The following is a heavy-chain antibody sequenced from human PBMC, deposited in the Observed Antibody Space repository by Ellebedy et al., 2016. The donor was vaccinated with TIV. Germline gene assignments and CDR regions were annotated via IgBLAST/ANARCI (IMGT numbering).Heavy chain of an antibody. Sequence: GESLKISCKGSGYRFSDYWIGWVRQMPGKGLEWMGIIFPGDSDSRYSPSFQGLVTISADKSINPAYLQLTSLKASDTAMFYCVLGYSYGYVTFHFWGQGTLVTVSS. CDR3: VLGYSYGYVTFHF. V-gene: IGHV5-51*01. CDR1: GYRFSDYW. CDR2: IFPGDSDS. J-gene: IGHJ4*02. D-gene: IGHD5-18*01.